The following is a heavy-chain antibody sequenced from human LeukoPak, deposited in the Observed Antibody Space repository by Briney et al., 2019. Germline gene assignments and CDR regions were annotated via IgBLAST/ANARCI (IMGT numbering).Heavy chain of an antibody. D-gene: IGHD4-11*01. J-gene: IGHJ6*03. CDR2: IYYSGST. V-gene: IGHV4-30-4*07. Sequence: SETLSLTCAVSGGSISSGGYSWSWIRQPPGKGLEWIGYIYYSGSTYYNPSLRSRVTISVDTSKNQFSLKLSSVTAADTAVYYCARGKHSNYDEFIYYYMDVWGKGTTVTVSS. CDR1: GGSISSGGYS. CDR3: ARGKHSNYDEFIYYYMDV.